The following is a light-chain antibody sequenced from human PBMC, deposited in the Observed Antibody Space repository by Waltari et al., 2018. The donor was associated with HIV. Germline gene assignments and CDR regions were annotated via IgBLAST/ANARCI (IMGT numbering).Light chain of an antibody. CDR3: AAWDASRHVV. J-gene: IGLJ2*01. V-gene: IGLV1-44*01. CDR1: YSNIGTNT. CDR2: RNH. Sequence: QSVLTQPPSASGTLGQGVTIPRFGSYSNIGTNTVNWYQHLPGAAPKLLIFRNHQRPSGVPDRFSGSQSGTSAFLTITGLLPGDEATYYWAAWDASRHVVFGGGTQLTVL.